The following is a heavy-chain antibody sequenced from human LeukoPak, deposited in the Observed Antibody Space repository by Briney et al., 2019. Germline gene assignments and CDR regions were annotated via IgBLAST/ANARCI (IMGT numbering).Heavy chain of an antibody. CDR1: GGSISSSSYY. CDR3: ARHQPPYSSGWYYFDY. Sequence: PSETLSLTCTVSGGSISSSSYYWGWIRQPPGKGLEWIGSIYYSGSTYYNPSLKSRVTISVDTSKNQFSLKLSSVTAADTAVYYCARHQPPYSSGWYYFDYWGQGTLVTVSS. J-gene: IGHJ4*02. CDR2: IYYSGST. D-gene: IGHD6-19*01. V-gene: IGHV4-39*01.